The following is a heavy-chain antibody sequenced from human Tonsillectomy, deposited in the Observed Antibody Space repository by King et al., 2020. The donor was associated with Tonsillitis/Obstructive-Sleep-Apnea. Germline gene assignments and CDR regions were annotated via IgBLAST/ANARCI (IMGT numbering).Heavy chain of an antibody. J-gene: IGHJ3*02. Sequence: VQLVESGAEVKKPGESLKISCEGSGYSFNTYWIAWVRQMPGKGLEWRGIIYPGDSDTRYSPSFEGQVTISVDKSISTAYLQWNSLKASDTAMYYCARPYYFASLAAFDIWGQGTMVTVSS. D-gene: IGHD3-10*01. V-gene: IGHV5-51*03. CDR3: ARPYYFASLAAFDI. CDR1: GYSFNTYW. CDR2: IYPGDSDT.